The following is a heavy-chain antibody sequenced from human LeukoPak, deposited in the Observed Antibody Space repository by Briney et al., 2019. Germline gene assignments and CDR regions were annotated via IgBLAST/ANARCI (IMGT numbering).Heavy chain of an antibody. J-gene: IGHJ4*02. CDR3: ARHFSGAAAPLPFDY. V-gene: IGHV4-59*08. D-gene: IGHD6-13*01. CDR1: GGSISNYY. CDR2: IYSSGHS. Sequence: PSETLSLTCTVSGGSISNYYWSWIRQPPGKGLEWIGYIYSSGHSNYNPSLKNRDTISVDTSKNQFSLNLTSVTAAETAVYYGARHFSGAAAPLPFDYWGQGTLVTVSS.